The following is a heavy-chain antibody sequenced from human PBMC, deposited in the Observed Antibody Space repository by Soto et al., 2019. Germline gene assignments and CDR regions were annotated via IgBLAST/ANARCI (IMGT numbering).Heavy chain of an antibody. CDR3: ARVDGYYYDSSGLSDY. D-gene: IGHD3-22*01. Sequence: PAASVKVSCKASGYTFTSYDINWVRQATGQGLEWMGWMNPNSGNTGYAQKFQGRVTMTRNTSISTAYMELSSLRSEDTAVYYCARVDGYYYDSSGLSDYWGQGTLVTVYS. CDR1: GYTFTSYD. V-gene: IGHV1-8*01. J-gene: IGHJ4*02. CDR2: MNPNSGNT.